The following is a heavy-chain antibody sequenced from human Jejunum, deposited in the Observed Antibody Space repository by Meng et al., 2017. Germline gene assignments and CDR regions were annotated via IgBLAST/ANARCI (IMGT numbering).Heavy chain of an antibody. CDR2: IKQDGSEK. Sequence: GGSLRLSCAASAFTFSNYWMSWVRQAPGKGLEWVANIKQDGSEKYYVHSVKGRFTISRDNAKNSLYLQMNSLRAEDTAVYYCARDYRSSSGRTFDYWGQGTRVTGAS. V-gene: IGHV3-7*01. CDR3: ARDYRSSSGRTFDY. CDR1: AFTFSNYW. J-gene: IGHJ4*02. D-gene: IGHD6-19*01.